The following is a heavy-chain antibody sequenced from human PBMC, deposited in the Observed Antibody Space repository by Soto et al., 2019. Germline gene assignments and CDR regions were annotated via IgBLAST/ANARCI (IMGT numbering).Heavy chain of an antibody. CDR3: AKEGLLLRKTY. Sequence: EVQLLESGGDLVQPGGSVRLSCAASGFSFSTYDLNWVRQAPGRGLEWVSAISGSGSKTYYADSVKGRFTISRDNSKNTLYLQMNSLRVEDTAVYYCAKEGLLLRKTYWGQGTLVTVAS. V-gene: IGHV3-23*01. D-gene: IGHD3-22*01. CDR2: ISGSGSKT. J-gene: IGHJ4*02. CDR1: GFSFSTYD.